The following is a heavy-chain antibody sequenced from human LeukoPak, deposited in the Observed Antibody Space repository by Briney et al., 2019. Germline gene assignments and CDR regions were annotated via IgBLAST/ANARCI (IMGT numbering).Heavy chain of an antibody. CDR2: IWYDGSKK. V-gene: IGHV3-33*01. CDR1: GFVFDTYG. CDR3: AAAYFGVDQYYYGMDV. J-gene: IGHJ6*02. Sequence: PGGSLRLSCAASGFVFDTYGMHWVRQAPGKGLEWVAVIWYDGSKKYYADSVKGRFTISRDTSKNTLYLQMNSLRAEDTAVYYCAAAYFGVDQYYYGMDVWGQGTTVTVSS. D-gene: IGHD3-3*01.